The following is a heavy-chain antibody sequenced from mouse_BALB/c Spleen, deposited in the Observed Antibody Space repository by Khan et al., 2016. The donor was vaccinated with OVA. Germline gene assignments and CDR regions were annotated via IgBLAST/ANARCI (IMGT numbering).Heavy chain of an antibody. J-gene: IGHJ3*01. CDR2: ISSDGDYT. CDR1: GFTFSSYS. CDR3: ASHLTGSVAY. D-gene: IGHD4-1*01. Sequence: EVNVVESGGDLVKPGGSLKLSCAASGFTFSSYSMSWVRQTPDKRLEWVASISSDGDYTYYPDSVKGRFTISRDNAKNTLYLQMSSLKSEDTAMYYCASHLTGSVAYWGQGTLVTVSA. V-gene: IGHV5-6*01.